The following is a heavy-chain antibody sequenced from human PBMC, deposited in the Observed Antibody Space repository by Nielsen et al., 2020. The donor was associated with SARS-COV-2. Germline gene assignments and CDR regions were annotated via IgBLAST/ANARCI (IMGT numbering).Heavy chain of an antibody. J-gene: IGHJ4*02. D-gene: IGHD4-17*01. CDR3: AKESYGDYDY. CDR1: GFTVSSNY. V-gene: IGHV3-53*05. Sequence: GESLKISCAASGFTVSSNYMSWVRQAPGKGLEWVSVIYSGGSTYYADSVKGRFTISRDNSKNTLYLQMNSLRAEDTAVYYCAKESYGDYDYWGQGTLVTVSS. CDR2: IYSGGST.